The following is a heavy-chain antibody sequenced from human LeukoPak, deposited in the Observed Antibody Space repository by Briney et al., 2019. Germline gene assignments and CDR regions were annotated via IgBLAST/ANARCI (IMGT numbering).Heavy chain of an antibody. CDR3: TRRLDD. Sequence: GGSLRLSCAASGFSFNSDWMDWVRQAPGKGLEWVANIKHDGSEKNCLDSVKGRFTISRDNTQNSLYLQMNGLRVEDSAVYYCTRRLDDWGQGTLVTVSS. CDR1: GFSFNSDW. CDR2: IKHDGSEK. J-gene: IGHJ4*02. V-gene: IGHV3-7*01. D-gene: IGHD3-16*01.